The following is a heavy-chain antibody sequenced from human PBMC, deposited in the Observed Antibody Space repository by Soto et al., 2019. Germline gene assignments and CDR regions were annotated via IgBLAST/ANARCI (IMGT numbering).Heavy chain of an antibody. D-gene: IGHD4-17*01. V-gene: IGHV3-15*01. J-gene: IGHJ3*02. Sequence: GGSLRLSCAASGFTFSNAWMSWVRQAPGKGLEWVGRIKSKTDGGTTDYAAPVKGRFTISRDDSKNTLYLQMNSLKTEDTAVYYCTTDTAVTTPDAFDIWGQGTMVTVSS. CDR2: IKSKTDGGTT. CDR1: GFTFSNAW. CDR3: TTDTAVTTPDAFDI.